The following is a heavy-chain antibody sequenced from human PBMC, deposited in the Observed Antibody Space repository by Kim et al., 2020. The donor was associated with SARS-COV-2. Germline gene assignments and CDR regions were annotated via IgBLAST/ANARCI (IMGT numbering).Heavy chain of an antibody. J-gene: IGHJ4*02. CDR3: AKDVSGTGETPYSPVELPDFDY. D-gene: IGHD1-7*01. V-gene: IGHV3-30*18. CDR2: ISYDGSNK. Sequence: GGSLRLSCAASGFTFSSYGMHWVRQAPGKGLEWVAVISYDGSNKYYADSVKGRFTISRDNSKNTLYLQMNSLRAEDTAVYYCAKDVSGTGETPYSPVELPDFDYWGQGTLVTVSS. CDR1: GFTFSSYG.